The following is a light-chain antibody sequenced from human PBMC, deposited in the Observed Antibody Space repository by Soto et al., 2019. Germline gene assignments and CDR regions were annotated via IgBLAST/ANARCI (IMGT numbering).Light chain of an antibody. CDR3: QQGYSTPWT. J-gene: IGKJ1*01. CDR1: QSVSPY. CDR2: AAS. Sequence: DIQMTQSPSSLSAYVGDRVTITCRASQSVSPYLSWYQQKPEKAPKLLVYAASSLQSGVPSRFSGSGSGTEFTLTISSLQPEDFATYFCQQGYSTPWTFGQGTKVDIK. V-gene: IGKV1-39*01.